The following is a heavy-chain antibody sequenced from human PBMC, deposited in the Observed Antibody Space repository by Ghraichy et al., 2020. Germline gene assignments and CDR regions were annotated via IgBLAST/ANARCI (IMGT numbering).Heavy chain of an antibody. CDR2: IYYSGST. V-gene: IGHV4-39*01. CDR1: GGSISSSSYY. CDR3: ARHKSHFGELLEPGSDWFDP. D-gene: IGHD3-10*01. Sequence: SETLSLTCTVSGGSISSSSYYWGWIRQPPGKGLEWIGSIYYSGSTYYNPSLKSRVTISVDTSKNQFSLKLSSVTAADTAVYYCARHKSHFGELLEPGSDWFDPWGQGTLVTVSS. J-gene: IGHJ5*02.